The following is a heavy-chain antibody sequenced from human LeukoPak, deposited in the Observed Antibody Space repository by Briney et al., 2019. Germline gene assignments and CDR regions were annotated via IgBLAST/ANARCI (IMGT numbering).Heavy chain of an antibody. J-gene: IGHJ4*02. CDR3: TRGSYGDYDY. V-gene: IGHV3-23*05. CDR2: ISTSGVGT. CDR1: GFTFTNYA. Sequence: GGSLRLSCAASGFTFTNYAMSWVRRAPGKGLEWVSAISTSGVGTYYADSVKGRLTISRDNSKNTLYLQMNSLRAEDTAIYYCTRGSYGDYDYWGQGTLVTVSS. D-gene: IGHD4-17*01.